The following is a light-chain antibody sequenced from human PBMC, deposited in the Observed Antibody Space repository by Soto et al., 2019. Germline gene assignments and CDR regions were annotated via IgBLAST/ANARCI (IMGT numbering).Light chain of an antibody. V-gene: IGLV2-14*03. CDR1: SSDVGNYNY. CDR3: SSYTSSTTLYV. Sequence: QYVLTQPASVSGSPGQSITISCTGASSDVGNYNYVSWYQQHPGKAPKLIIYDVSNRPSGVSNRFSGSKSGNTASLTISGLQAEDEADYYCSSYTSSTTLYVFGTGTKV. J-gene: IGLJ1*01. CDR2: DVS.